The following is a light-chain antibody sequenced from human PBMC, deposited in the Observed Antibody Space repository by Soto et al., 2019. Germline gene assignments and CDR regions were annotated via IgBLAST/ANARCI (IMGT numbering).Light chain of an antibody. CDR3: QQSYSTPQT. J-gene: IGKJ1*01. Sequence: DIQMTQSPSSLSASVGDRVTMTFRASQSISSYLNWYQQKPGKAPKLLIYAASSLQSGVPSRFSGSGSGTDFTLTISSLQPEDFATYYCQQSYSTPQTFGRGTKVDI. V-gene: IGKV1-39*01. CDR2: AAS. CDR1: QSISSY.